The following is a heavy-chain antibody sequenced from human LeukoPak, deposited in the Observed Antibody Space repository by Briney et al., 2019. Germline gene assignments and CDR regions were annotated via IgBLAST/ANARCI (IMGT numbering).Heavy chain of an antibody. CDR2: IRYDGSNK. CDR3: AKDDSNSGWYLSGYYYYMDV. J-gene: IGHJ6*03. V-gene: IGHV3-30*02. D-gene: IGHD6-19*01. Sequence: PGGSLRLSCAASGFTFSSYGMHWVRQAPGKGLEWVAFIRYDGSNKYYADSVKGRFTISRDNSKNTLYLQMNSLRAEDTAVYYCAKDDSNSGWYLSGYYYYMDVWGKGTTVTISS. CDR1: GFTFSSYG.